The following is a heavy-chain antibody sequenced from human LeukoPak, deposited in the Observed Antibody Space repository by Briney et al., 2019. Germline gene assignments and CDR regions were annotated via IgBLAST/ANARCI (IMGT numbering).Heavy chain of an antibody. CDR3: ASTSDYGDFHDAFHI. J-gene: IGHJ3*02. D-gene: IGHD4-17*01. V-gene: IGHV3-30*09. Sequence: PGGSLRLSCAASGFTFRNYPMHWVRQAPGKGLERVAVISYNDGSNKYYADSVKGRFAISRDNSKNTLYLQMNSLRAEDTAVYYCASTSDYGDFHDAFHIWGQGTMVTVSS. CDR1: GFTFRNYP. CDR2: ISYNDGSNK.